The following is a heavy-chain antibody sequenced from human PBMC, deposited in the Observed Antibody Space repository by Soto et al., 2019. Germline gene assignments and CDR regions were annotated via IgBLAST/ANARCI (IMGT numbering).Heavy chain of an antibody. CDR2: IDWGDDK. Sequence: SGPTLVNPTQTLTLTCTFSGFSLTTSGMFVTWIRQPPGKALEWLALIDWGDDKYYNTSLMKRLTLSTDTSKNQVVLTMNNMDPVDTATYYGARMLKGGTVDWIQIDYGGQGTLVTVSS. CDR3: ARMLKGGTVDWIQIDY. CDR1: GFSLTTSGMF. V-gene: IGHV2-70*01. J-gene: IGHJ4*02. D-gene: IGHD3-9*01.